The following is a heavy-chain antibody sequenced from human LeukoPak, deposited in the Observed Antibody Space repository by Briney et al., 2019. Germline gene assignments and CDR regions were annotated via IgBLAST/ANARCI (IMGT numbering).Heavy chain of an antibody. V-gene: IGHV1-2*04. J-gene: IGHJ4*02. D-gene: IGHD3-10*01. Sequence: GASVKVSCKASGYTFTGYYMHWVRQAPGQGLEWMGWINPNSGGTNYAQKFQGWVTMTRDTSISTAYMELSRLRSDDTAAYYCARGSGSGSYYCDYWGQGTLVTVSS. CDR1: GYTFTGYY. CDR2: INPNSGGT. CDR3: ARGSGSGSYYCDY.